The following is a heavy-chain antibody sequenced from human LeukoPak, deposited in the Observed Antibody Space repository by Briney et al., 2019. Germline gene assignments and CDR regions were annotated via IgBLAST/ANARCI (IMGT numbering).Heavy chain of an antibody. CDR1: GYTFTDYY. Sequence: ASVKISCKVSGYTFTDYYMHWVQQAPGKGLEWMGLVDPEDGETIYAEKFQGRVTITADTSTDTAYMELSSLRSEDTAVYYCARGDYVAFDIWGQGTMVTVSS. D-gene: IGHD4-17*01. J-gene: IGHJ3*02. CDR2: VDPEDGET. CDR3: ARGDYVAFDI. V-gene: IGHV1-69-2*01.